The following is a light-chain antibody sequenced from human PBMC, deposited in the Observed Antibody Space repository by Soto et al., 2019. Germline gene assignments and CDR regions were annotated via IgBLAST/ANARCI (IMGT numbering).Light chain of an antibody. CDR2: DTS. CDR1: QSVSSK. Sequence: EIVLRQSPATLSLSPGERATLSCRASQSVSSKLAWYQHKPGQAPRLLIYDTSTRAAGIPARFTGSGSGTDFTLTISSLQSEDFAVYYCQQRSNWPPWTFGQGTKVDIK. V-gene: IGKV3-11*01. J-gene: IGKJ1*01. CDR3: QQRSNWPPWT.